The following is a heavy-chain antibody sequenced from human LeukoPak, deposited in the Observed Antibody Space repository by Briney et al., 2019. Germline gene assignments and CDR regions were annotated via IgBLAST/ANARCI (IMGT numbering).Heavy chain of an antibody. CDR1: GFTFSSYG. D-gene: IGHD3-22*01. Sequence: GGSLRLSCAASGFTFSSYGMHWVRQAPGKGLEWVAVISYDGSNKYYADSVKGRFTISRDSSKNTLYLQMNSLRAEDTAVYYCAKSSERPYDSSGYYSWAAFDYWGQGTLVTVS. J-gene: IGHJ4*02. V-gene: IGHV3-30*18. CDR3: AKSSERPYDSSGYYSWAAFDY. CDR2: ISYDGSNK.